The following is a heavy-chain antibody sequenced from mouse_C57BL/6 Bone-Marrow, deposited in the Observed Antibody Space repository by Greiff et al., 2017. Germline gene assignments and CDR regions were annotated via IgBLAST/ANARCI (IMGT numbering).Heavy chain of an antibody. D-gene: IGHD2-4*01. CDR3: ARSIYYDYDRFAY. J-gene: IGHJ3*01. CDR1: GFNIKNTY. Sequence: VQLQQSVAELVRPGASVKLSCTASGFNIKNTYMHWVKQRPEQGLEWIGRIDPANGNTKYAPKFQGKATITADTSSNTAYLLLSSLTSEDTAIYYCARSIYYDYDRFAYWGQGTLVTVSA. CDR2: IDPANGNT. V-gene: IGHV14-3*01.